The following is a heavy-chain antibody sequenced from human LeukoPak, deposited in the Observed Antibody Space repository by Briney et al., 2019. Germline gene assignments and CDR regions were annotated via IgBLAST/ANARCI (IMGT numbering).Heavy chain of an antibody. J-gene: IGHJ3*02. Sequence: PSETLSLTCSVSGGSISSGGYYWSWIRQSSGKGLEWIGNIYPGGSTYYNPSLKSRVTISVDTSKNQFSLKLSSVTAADTAVYYCAREWYMGDDHDAFDIWGQGTMVTVSS. V-gene: IGHV4-30-2*06. CDR1: GGSISSGGYY. D-gene: IGHD3-16*01. CDR3: AREWYMGDDHDAFDI. CDR2: IYPGGST.